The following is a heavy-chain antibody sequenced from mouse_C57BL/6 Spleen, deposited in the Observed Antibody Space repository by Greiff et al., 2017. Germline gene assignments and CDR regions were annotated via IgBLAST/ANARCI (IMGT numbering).Heavy chain of an antibody. J-gene: IGHJ2*01. V-gene: IGHV14-4*01. CDR1: GFNIKDDY. Sequence: VHVKQSGAELVRPGASVKLSCTASGFNIKDDYMHWVKQRPEQGLEWIGWIDPENGDTEYASKFQGKATITADTSSNTAYLQLSSLTSEDTAVYYCTTGGSSLYYFDYWGQGTTLTVSS. CDR3: TTGGSSLYYFDY. CDR2: IDPENGDT. D-gene: IGHD1-1*01.